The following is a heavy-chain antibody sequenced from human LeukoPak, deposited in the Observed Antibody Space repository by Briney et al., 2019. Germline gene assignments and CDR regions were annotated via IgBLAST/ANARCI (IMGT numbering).Heavy chain of an antibody. D-gene: IGHD6-13*01. J-gene: IGHJ4*02. CDR1: GFTFSSYA. CDR2: ISGSGGST. Sequence: PGGSLRLSCAASGFTFSSYAMSWVRQAPGKGLEWVSAISGSGGSTYYADSVKGRFTISRDNSKNTLYLQMNSLRAEDTAVYYCARMGYSSSGQRGFDYWGQGTLVTVSS. V-gene: IGHV3-23*01. CDR3: ARMGYSSSGQRGFDY.